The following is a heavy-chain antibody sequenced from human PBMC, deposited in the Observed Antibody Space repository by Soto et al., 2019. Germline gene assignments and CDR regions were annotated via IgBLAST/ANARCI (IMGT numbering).Heavy chain of an antibody. J-gene: IGHJ4*02. Sequence: PGGSLSLSCAASGFTFSSYAMSWVRQAPGKGLEWVSAITGTTYYADSVKGRFSISRDNSKNTLYLQMDSLRAEDTAIYYCATVLLSFGRTSGYFFDYWGQGTPVTVSS. CDR2: ITGTT. CDR3: ATVLLSFGRTSGYFFDY. D-gene: IGHD3-10*01. CDR1: GFTFSSYA. V-gene: IGHV3-23*01.